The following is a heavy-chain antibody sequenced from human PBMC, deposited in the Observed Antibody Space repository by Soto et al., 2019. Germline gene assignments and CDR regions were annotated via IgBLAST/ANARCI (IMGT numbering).Heavy chain of an antibody. D-gene: IGHD3-16*01. J-gene: IGHJ4*02. Sequence: SETLSLTCTVSGGSISRFFWGWTRQPPGKGLELIGYIYYTGSTNYHPSLKSRVTISVDTSKNQFSLKLNSVTAADTAVYFCARSLRNDLFDYWGQGALVTVS. CDR1: GGSISRFF. V-gene: IGHV4-59*01. CDR2: IYYTGST. CDR3: ARSLRNDLFDY.